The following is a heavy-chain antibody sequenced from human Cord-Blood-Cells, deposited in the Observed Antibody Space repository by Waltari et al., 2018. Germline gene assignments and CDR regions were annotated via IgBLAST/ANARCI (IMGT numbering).Heavy chain of an antibody. CDR2: IKQDGSEK. Sequence: EVQLVESGGGLVQPGGSMRLSCAASGFTFSSYGMSWVRQAPGEGRGWVANIKQDGSEKCYVDSGKGRFTIARDNAKNSLYLEMNSLRAEDTAVYYCARGRSSGDSFIRAFDIWGQGTMVTVSS. CDR3: ARGRSSGDSFIRAFDI. CDR1: GFTFSSYG. D-gene: IGHD2-15*01. V-gene: IGHV3-7*01. J-gene: IGHJ3*02.